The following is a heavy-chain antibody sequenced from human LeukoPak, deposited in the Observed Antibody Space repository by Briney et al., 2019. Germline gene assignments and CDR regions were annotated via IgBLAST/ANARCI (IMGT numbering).Heavy chain of an antibody. Sequence: GGSLRLSCAASGFTFSSYAMHWVRQAPGKGLEWVAVISYDGSNKYYADSVKGRFTISRDNSKNTLYLQMNSLRAEDTAVYYCAKDGAVGATGWFDPWGQGTLVTVSS. V-gene: IGHV3-30-3*01. D-gene: IGHD1-26*01. CDR2: ISYDGSNK. J-gene: IGHJ5*02. CDR3: AKDGAVGATGWFDP. CDR1: GFTFSSYA.